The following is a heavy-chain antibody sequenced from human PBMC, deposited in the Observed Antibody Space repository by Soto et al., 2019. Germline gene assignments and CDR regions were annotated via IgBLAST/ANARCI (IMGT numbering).Heavy chain of an antibody. CDR3: ARYSYGLSLFDY. D-gene: IGHD5-18*01. J-gene: IGHJ4*02. V-gene: IGHV1-69*13. Sequence: GASVKVSCKASGGTFSSDAISWVRQAPGQGLEWMGGIIPIFGTANYAQKFQGRVTITADESTSTAYMELSSLRSEDTAVYYCARYSYGLSLFDYWGQGTLVTVSS. CDR2: IIPIFGTA. CDR1: GGTFSSDA.